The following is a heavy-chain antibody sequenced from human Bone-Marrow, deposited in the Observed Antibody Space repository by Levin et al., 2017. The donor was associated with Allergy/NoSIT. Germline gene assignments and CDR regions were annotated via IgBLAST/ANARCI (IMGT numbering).Heavy chain of an antibody. V-gene: IGHV4-59*08. CDR3: ARGGDSRGHYYWYFDL. Sequence: SQTLSLTCTVSCGTIGRSSWIWIRQPPGRGLEWIGHIKDSGTPNYNSSLRSRLTMSVDTSKNQFSLRLSSVSAADTAVYYCARGGDSRGHYYWYFDLWGRGTVVTVSS. J-gene: IGHJ2*01. D-gene: IGHD3-22*01. CDR1: CGTIGRSS. CDR2: IKDSGTP.